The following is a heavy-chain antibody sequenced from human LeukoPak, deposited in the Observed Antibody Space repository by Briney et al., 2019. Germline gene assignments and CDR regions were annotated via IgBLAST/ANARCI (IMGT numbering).Heavy chain of an antibody. V-gene: IGHV4-39*01. D-gene: IGHD1-14*01. CDR3: ARRKNPKNFDY. J-gene: IGHJ4*02. CDR1: GGSISSSSYY. Sequence: SETLSLTCTVSGGSISSSSYYWGWIRQPPGKGLEWIGSIYYSGSTYYNPSLKSRVTISVDTSKNQFSLKLSSVTAPDTAVYYCARRKNPKNFDYWGQGTLVTVSS. CDR2: IYYSGST.